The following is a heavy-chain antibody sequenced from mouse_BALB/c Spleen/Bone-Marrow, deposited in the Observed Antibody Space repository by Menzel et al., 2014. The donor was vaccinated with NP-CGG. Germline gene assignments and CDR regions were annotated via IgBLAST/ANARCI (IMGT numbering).Heavy chain of an antibody. D-gene: IGHD3-2*01. CDR2: IFPGTGTT. J-gene: IGHJ2*01. CDR1: GYTFTSYW. Sequence: VQLQESGAELVKPGASVKLSCKTSGYTFTSYWIQWVKQRPGQGLGWIGEIFPGTGTTYYNEKFKGKATLPIDTSSSTAYMQLSSLTVEDSAVYFCASRDSSGYVPDYWGQGTTLTVSS. CDR3: ASRDSSGYVPDY. V-gene: IGHV1S132*01.